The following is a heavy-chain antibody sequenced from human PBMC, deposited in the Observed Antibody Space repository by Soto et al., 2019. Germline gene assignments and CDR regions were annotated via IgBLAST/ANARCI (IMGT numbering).Heavy chain of an antibody. V-gene: IGHV1-46*01. J-gene: IGHJ6*02. CDR3: ARALQGYDSSGYSYGMDV. Sequence: ASVKVSCKASGYTFTSYYMRWVRQAPGQGLEWMGIINPSGGSTSYAQKFQGRVTMTRDTSTSTVYMELSSLRSEDTAVYYCARALQGYDSSGYSYGMDVWGQGTTVTVSS. CDR1: GYTFTSYY. CDR2: INPSGGST. D-gene: IGHD3-22*01.